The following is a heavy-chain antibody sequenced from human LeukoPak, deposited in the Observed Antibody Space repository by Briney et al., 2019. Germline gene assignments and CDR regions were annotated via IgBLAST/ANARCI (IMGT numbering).Heavy chain of an antibody. Sequence: GSSVKVSCKASGGTFSSYAISWVRQAPGQGLEWMGRIIPILGIANYAQKFQGRVTITADKSTSTAYMELSSLRSEDTAVYYCARLGYYYDINWFDPWGQGTLVTVSS. J-gene: IGHJ5*02. CDR2: IIPILGIA. D-gene: IGHD3-22*01. CDR3: ARLGYYYDINWFDP. CDR1: GGTFSSYA. V-gene: IGHV1-69*04.